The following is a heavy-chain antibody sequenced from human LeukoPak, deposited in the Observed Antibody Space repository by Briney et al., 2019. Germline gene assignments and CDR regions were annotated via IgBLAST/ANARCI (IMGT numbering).Heavy chain of an antibody. CDR1: GYTFTGYY. CDR2: INPSSGGT. D-gene: IGHD3-3*01. J-gene: IGHJ3*02. CDR3: ARLTYYDFWSGYNYAFDI. Sequence: ASVKVSCKASGYTFTGYYMHWVRQAPGQGLEWMGWINPSSGGTNYAQKFQGRVTMTRDTSINTAYMELSRLRSDDTAVYYCARLTYYDFWSGYNYAFDIWGQGTMVTVSS. V-gene: IGHV1-2*02.